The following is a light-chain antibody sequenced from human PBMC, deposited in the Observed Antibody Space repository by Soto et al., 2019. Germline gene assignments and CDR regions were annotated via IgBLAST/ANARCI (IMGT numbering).Light chain of an antibody. CDR3: QQYNSYWT. CDR1: QSISSW. J-gene: IGKJ1*01. V-gene: IGKV1-5*03. CDR2: KAS. Sequence: DIQMTQSPSTLSASVGDRVTITCRASQSISSWLAWYRQKPGKAPKLLIYKASSLESGVPSRFSGSGSGTELTLTISSLQPDDFATYYCQQYNSYWTFGQGTKVEIK.